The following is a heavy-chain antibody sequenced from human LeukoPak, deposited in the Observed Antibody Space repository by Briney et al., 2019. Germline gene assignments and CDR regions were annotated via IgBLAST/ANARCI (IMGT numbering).Heavy chain of an antibody. CDR3: ARFYYDSSGYYP. V-gene: IGHV4-30-4*01. J-gene: IGHJ5*02. Sequence: PSETLSPTCTVSGGSISSYYWSWIRQPPGKGLEWIGYIYYSGSTYYNPSLKSRVTISVDTSKNQFSLKLSSVTAADTAVYYCARFYYDSSGYYPWGQGTLVTVSS. D-gene: IGHD3-22*01. CDR2: IYYSGST. CDR1: GGSISSYY.